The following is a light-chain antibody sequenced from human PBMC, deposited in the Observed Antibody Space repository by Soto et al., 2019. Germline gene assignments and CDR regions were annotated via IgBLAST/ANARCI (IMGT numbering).Light chain of an antibody. CDR3: QVWDSNSVYV. CDR1: NIGNKR. J-gene: IGLJ1*01. CDR2: DDS. V-gene: IGLV3-21*02. Sequence: SDELTQPPSVSVAPGQTARITCGGNNIGNKRVHWYQQKPGQAPVLVVYDDSDRPSGIPERFSGSNSGNTATLSISRVEAGDEAEYYCQVWDSNSVYVFGTGTKVTVL.